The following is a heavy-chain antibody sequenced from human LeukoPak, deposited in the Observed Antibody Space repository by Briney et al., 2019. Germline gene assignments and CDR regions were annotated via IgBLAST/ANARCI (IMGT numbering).Heavy chain of an antibody. CDR1: GGSISTYY. J-gene: IGHJ5*02. Sequence: SETLSLTCTVSGGSISTYYWSWIRRPSGKGLEWSGYIHYSGNSNYNPSLKSRVTISVDTSKNQFSLKLSSVTAADTAVYYCAGLGASGNGYLSWFDPWGQGTLVTVSS. CDR3: AGLGASGNGYLSWFDP. D-gene: IGHD3-22*01. V-gene: IGHV4-59*01. CDR2: IHYSGNS.